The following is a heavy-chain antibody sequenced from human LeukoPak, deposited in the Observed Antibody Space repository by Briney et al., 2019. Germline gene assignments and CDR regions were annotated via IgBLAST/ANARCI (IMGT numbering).Heavy chain of an antibody. Sequence: SETLSLTCTVSGGSTSSSSDYWGWIRQPPGKGLEWIGSIYYSGSTYYNPSLKSRVTISVDTSKNQFSLKLSSVTAADTAVYYCARVTVAFDIWGQGSMVTVSS. D-gene: IGHD4-17*01. CDR3: ARVTVAFDI. J-gene: IGHJ3*02. CDR1: GGSTSSSSDY. V-gene: IGHV4-39*07. CDR2: IYYSGST.